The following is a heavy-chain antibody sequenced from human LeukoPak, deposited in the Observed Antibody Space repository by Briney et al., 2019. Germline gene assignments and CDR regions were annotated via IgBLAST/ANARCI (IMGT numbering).Heavy chain of an antibody. CDR1: GFTVSSSY. Sequence: PGGSLRLSCAASGFTVSSSYMSWDRQAPGKGLEWVSVNSGGSTYYADSVKGRFTISRDNSKNTLSLQMNSLRAEDTAVYYCARRFYAMDVWAQGTTVTVSS. CDR2: NSGGST. V-gene: IGHV3-66*01. CDR3: ARRFYAMDV. J-gene: IGHJ6*02.